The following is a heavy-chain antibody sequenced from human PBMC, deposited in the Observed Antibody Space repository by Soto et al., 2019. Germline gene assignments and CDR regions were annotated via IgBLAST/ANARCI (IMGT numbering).Heavy chain of an antibody. D-gene: IGHD6-19*01. CDR1: GYPLTSYG. CDR2: ISAYNGNT. J-gene: IGHJ6*02. V-gene: IGHV1-18*01. Sequence: XSVKVASTASGYPLTSYGIIWVRQAPGQGLEWMGWISAYNGNTNYAQKLQGRVTMTTDTSTSTAYMELRSLRSDDTAVYYCARLGLAVATLDSYYYYYGMDVCGQRTTVTVSS. CDR3: ARLGLAVATLDSYYYYYGMDV.